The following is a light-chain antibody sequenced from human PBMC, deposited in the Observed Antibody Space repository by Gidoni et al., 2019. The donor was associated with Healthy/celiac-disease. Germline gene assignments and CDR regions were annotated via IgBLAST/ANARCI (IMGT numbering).Light chain of an antibody. J-gene: IGKJ2*01. Sequence: EIVITQSPATLSVSPGERSTLSCRASQSVSSNLAWYQQKPGQAPRLLIYGASTRATGIPARFSGSGSGTEFTLTISSLQSEDLAVYDCQQDNNWPRTFGQGTKLEIK. CDR2: GAS. V-gene: IGKV3-15*01. CDR3: QQDNNWPRT. CDR1: QSVSSN.